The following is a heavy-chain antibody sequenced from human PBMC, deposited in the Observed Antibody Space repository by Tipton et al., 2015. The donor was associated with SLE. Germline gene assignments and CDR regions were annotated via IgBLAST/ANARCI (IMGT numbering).Heavy chain of an antibody. D-gene: IGHD3-10*01. Sequence: TLSLTCTVSGGSISSSSYYWGWIRQPPGKGLEWIGSIYYSGSTYYNPSLKSRVTISVDTSKNQFSLKLSSVTAADTAVYYCARGGLPRGEKFDYWGQGTLVTVSS. CDR2: IYYSGST. CDR1: GGSISSSSYY. CDR3: ARGGLPRGEKFDY. J-gene: IGHJ4*02. V-gene: IGHV4-39*01.